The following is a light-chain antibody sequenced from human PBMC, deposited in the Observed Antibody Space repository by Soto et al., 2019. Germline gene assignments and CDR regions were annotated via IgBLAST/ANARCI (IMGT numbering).Light chain of an antibody. CDR2: GAS. J-gene: IGKJ2*01. V-gene: IGKV3-20*01. CDR3: QQFGRSPSMYT. CDR1: QSVRSDY. Sequence: EIVLTQSPGTLSLSPGERATLSCRASQSVRSDYLAWYQQKPGQAPGLLIYGASSRATGIPDRFSGSGSGTGFTLTISRLEAEDFAVYYCQQFGRSPSMYTFGQGTKLEIK.